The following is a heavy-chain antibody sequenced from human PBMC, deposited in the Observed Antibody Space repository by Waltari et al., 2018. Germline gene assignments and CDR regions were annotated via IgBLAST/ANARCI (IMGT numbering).Heavy chain of an antibody. V-gene: IGHV3-23*01. D-gene: IGHD3-3*01. CDR2: MIGSGCST. CDR1: GFTFSSYA. CDR3: AKIPYDFWSGGYFDY. J-gene: IGHJ4*02. Sequence: EVQLLESGGGLVQPGGSLRLSCEASGFTFSSYAMSWVRQAPGKGLEWFSAMIGSGCSTYYADSVKGRFTISRDNSKNTLYLQMNSLRAEDTAVYYCAKIPYDFWSGGYFDYWGQGTLVTVSS.